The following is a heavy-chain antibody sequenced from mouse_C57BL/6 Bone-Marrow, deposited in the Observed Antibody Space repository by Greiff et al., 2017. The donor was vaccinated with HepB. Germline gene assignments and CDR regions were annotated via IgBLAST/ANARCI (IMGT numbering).Heavy chain of an antibody. Sequence: EVQGVESGGGLVQSGRSLRLSCATSGFTFSDFYMEWVRQAPGKGLEWIAASRNKANDYTTEYSASVKGRFIVSRDTSQSILYLQMNALRAEDTAIYYCARESSSYWYFDVWGTGTTVTVSS. CDR3: ARESSSYWYFDV. D-gene: IGHD1-1*01. CDR2: SRNKANDYTT. V-gene: IGHV7-1*01. J-gene: IGHJ1*03. CDR1: GFTFSDFY.